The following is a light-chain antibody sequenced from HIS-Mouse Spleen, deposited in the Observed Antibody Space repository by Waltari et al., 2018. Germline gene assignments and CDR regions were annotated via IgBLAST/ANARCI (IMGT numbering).Light chain of an antibody. CDR1: QGISSY. CDR3: QQLNSYPLYA. Sequence: DIQLTQSPSFLSASVGDRVTITCRASQGISSYLAGYQQKPGKAPKLLIYAASSLQSGVPSRFIGSGSGTEFTLTISSLQPEDFATYYCQQLNSYPLYAFGQGNKLEIK. V-gene: IGKV1-9*01. J-gene: IGKJ2*01. CDR2: AAS.